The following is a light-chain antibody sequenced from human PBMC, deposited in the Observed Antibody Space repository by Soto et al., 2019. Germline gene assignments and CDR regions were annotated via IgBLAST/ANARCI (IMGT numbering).Light chain of an antibody. Sequence: DIQMTQSPSTLSASVGDRVTITCRASQSISSWLAWYQQKPGKAPKLLIYKASSLESGVPSRFSGSGSGTEFTLTISSLQPDDFATYYCQQYNSYSTFGNGTKVEIK. J-gene: IGKJ1*01. CDR3: QQYNSYST. V-gene: IGKV1-5*03. CDR2: KAS. CDR1: QSISSW.